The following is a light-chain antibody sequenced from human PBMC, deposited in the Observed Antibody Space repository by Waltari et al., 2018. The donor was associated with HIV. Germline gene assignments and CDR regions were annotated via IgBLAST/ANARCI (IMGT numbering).Light chain of an antibody. CDR1: RSNIGTNS. CDR2: DDS. Sequence: QSILTQPPPVSAAPGPRVPNSCSGSRSNIGTNSVSWYQPLPETAPKLLIYDDSERPSGVPGRFSASKSDMSATLVITGLRTEDEADYYCGAWDSTLGAFVFGGGTYITVL. V-gene: IGLV1-51*01. CDR3: GAWDSTLGAFV. J-gene: IGLJ1*01.